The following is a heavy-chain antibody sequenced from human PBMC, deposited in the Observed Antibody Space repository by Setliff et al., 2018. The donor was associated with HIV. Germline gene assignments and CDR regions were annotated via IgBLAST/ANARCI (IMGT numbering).Heavy chain of an antibody. CDR2: INAGNGNT. V-gene: IGHV1-3*01. J-gene: IGHJ4*02. D-gene: IGHD3-10*01. CDR3: ARGSSGFRSGSYYNTFVDY. Sequence: ASVKVSCKASGYTFTSYAMHWVRQAPGQRLEWMGWINAGNGNTKYSQKFQGRVTITRDTSASTAYMELSSLRSEDTAVYYCARGSSGFRSGSYYNTFVDYWGQGTLVTVSS. CDR1: GYTFTSYA.